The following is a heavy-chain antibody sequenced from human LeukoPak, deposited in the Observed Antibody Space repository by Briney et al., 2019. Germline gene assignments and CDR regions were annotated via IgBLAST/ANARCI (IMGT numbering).Heavy chain of an antibody. CDR2: ISYDGSNK. J-gene: IGHJ6*02. V-gene: IGHV3-30-3*01. CDR1: GFTFSSYA. Sequence: PGGSLRLSCAASGFTFSSYAMHWVRQAPGKGLEWVAVISYDGSNKYYADSVKGRFTISRDNSKNTLYLQMNSLRAEDTAVYYCARDRGLDYGMDVWGQGTTVTVSS. D-gene: IGHD3/OR15-3a*01. CDR3: ARDRGLDYGMDV.